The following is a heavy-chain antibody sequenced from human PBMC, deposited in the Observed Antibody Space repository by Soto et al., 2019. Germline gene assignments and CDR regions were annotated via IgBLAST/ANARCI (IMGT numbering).Heavy chain of an antibody. Sequence: EVQLLESGGGLVQPGGSLRLSCAASGFTFSSYSMSWVRQAPGKGLEWVSGFRTSGDGGTTYYADSVKGRFTISRDNSKNTLYLQMNSLRAEDTAVYYCARVVRIAAPRDTPRYNWFDPWGQGTLVTVSS. V-gene: IGHV3-23*01. D-gene: IGHD6-6*01. CDR1: GFTFSSYS. J-gene: IGHJ5*02. CDR3: ARVVRIAAPRDTPRYNWFDP. CDR2: FRTSGDGGTT.